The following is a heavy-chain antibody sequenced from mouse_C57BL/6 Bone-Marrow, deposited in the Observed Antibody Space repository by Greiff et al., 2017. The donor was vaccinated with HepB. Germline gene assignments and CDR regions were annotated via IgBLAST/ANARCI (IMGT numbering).Heavy chain of an antibody. D-gene: IGHD2-4*01. V-gene: IGHV5-17*01. Sequence: DVKLVESGGGLVKPGGSLKLSCAASGFTFSDYGMHWVRQAPEKGLEWVAYISSGSSTIYYADTVKGRFTISRDNAKNTLFLQMTSLRSEDTAMYYCARLRRAWFACWGQGTLVTVSA. CDR3: ARLRRAWFAC. CDR2: ISSGSSTI. J-gene: IGHJ3*01. CDR1: GFTFSDYG.